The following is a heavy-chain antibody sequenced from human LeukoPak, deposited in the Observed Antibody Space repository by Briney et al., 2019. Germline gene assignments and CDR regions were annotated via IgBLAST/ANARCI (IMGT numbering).Heavy chain of an antibody. CDR3: ASLLLWFGELTSWDH. Sequence: SETLPLTCTVSGYSVSSGYYWGWIRQPPGQGLEWIGSMHHSGSYYYNPSLKSRVTISPDTSKNQFSLKLTSVTAADTAVYYCASLLLWFGELTSWDHWGQGTLVTVSS. V-gene: IGHV4-38-2*02. D-gene: IGHD3-10*01. CDR2: MHHSGSY. J-gene: IGHJ4*02. CDR1: GYSVSSGYY.